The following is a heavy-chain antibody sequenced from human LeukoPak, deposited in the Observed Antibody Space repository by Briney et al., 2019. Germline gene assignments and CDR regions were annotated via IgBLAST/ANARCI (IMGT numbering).Heavy chain of an antibody. Sequence: PSETLSLTCAVYGASFSGYYWSWIRQPPGKGLEWIGEINHRGSTNYNTSLKSRVTISVDTSKTQFSLKLSSVTAADTAVYYCARGGERRYYYDSSGLGGFDYWGQGTLVTVSS. V-gene: IGHV4-34*01. CDR3: ARGGERRYYYDSSGLGGFDY. CDR2: INHRGST. J-gene: IGHJ4*02. D-gene: IGHD3-22*01. CDR1: GASFSGYY.